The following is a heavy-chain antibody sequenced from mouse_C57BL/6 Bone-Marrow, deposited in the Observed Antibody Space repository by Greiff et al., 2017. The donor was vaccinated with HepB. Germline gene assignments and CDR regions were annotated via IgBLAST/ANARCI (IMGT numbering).Heavy chain of an antibody. V-gene: IGHV1-81*01. J-gene: IGHJ3*01. CDR3: AGYYYGSSWAY. Sequence: QVQLKQSGAELARPGASVKLSCKASGYTFTSYGISWVKQRTGQGLEWIGEIYPRSGNTYYNEKFKGKATLTADKSSSTAYMELRSLTSEDSAVYFCAGYYYGSSWAYWGQGTLVTVSA. D-gene: IGHD1-1*01. CDR2: IYPRSGNT. CDR1: GYTFTSYG.